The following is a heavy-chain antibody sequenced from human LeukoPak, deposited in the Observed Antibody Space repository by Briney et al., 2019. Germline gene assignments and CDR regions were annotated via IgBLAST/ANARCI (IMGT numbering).Heavy chain of an antibody. D-gene: IGHD6-19*01. CDR3: ARGDSGWYEYYFDY. CDR2: INPNSGGT. Sequence: ASVKVSCKASGYTFIGYYMHWVRQAPGQGLEWMGWINPNSGGTNYAQKFQGRVTMTRDTSISTAYMELSRLRSDDTAVYYCARGDSGWYEYYFDYWGQGTLVTVSS. CDR1: GYTFIGYY. J-gene: IGHJ4*02. V-gene: IGHV1-2*02.